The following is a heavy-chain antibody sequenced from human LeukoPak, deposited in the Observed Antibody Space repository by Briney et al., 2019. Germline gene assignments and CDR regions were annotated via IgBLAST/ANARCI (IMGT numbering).Heavy chain of an antibody. J-gene: IGHJ4*02. CDR1: GYTFTSYD. CDR2: MNPNSGNT. V-gene: IGHV1-8*01. CDR3: ARVYYYDSSGYYSIPYFDY. Sequence: ASVKVSCKASGYTFTSYDINWVRQATGQGLEWMGWMNPNSGNTGYAQKFQGRVTMTRNTSISTAYMELSRLRSDDTAVYYCARVYYYDSSGYYSIPYFDYWGQGTLVTVSS. D-gene: IGHD3-22*01.